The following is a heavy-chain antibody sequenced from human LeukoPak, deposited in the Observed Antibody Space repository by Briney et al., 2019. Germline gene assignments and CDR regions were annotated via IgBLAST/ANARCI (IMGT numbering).Heavy chain of an antibody. Sequence: ASVKGSCKASGYTFTAYYMHCVRQAPGQGLEWMGWINPNNGGTNYAQKFQGRFTMTRDTSTGTAYMELSRLRSDDTAVYYCAADRLSRADYMDFWGKGTTVTVSS. D-gene: IGHD6-6*01. J-gene: IGHJ6*03. CDR2: INPNNGGT. V-gene: IGHV1-2*02. CDR3: AADRLSRADYMDF. CDR1: GYTFTAYY.